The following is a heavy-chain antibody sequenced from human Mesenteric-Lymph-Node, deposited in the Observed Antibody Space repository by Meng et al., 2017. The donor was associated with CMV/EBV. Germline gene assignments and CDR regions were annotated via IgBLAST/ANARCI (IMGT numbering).Heavy chain of an antibody. D-gene: IGHD2-8*01. J-gene: IGHJ4*02. V-gene: IGHV4-39*01. CDR1: GGPIRSSNYY. Sequence: GGPIRSSNYYWGWIRQPPGKGLEWIGSIYYSGSTYYNPSLKSRVTISVDTSKNQFSLKLSSVTAADTAVYYCARQPVYGSGFDYWGQGTLVTVSS. CDR3: ARQPVYGSGFDY. CDR2: IYYSGST.